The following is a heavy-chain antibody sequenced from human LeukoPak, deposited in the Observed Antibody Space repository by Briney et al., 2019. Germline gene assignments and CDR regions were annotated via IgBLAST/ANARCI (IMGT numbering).Heavy chain of an antibody. Sequence: GGSLRLSCAASGFTFSSYAMSWVRQAPGKGLEWVSAISGSGGSTYYADSVKGRFTISRDNSKNTLCLQMNSLRAEDTAVYYCARAPDIVVVSGMDVWGQGTTVTVSS. CDR1: GFTFSSYA. V-gene: IGHV3-23*01. CDR2: ISGSGGST. J-gene: IGHJ6*02. CDR3: ARAPDIVVVSGMDV. D-gene: IGHD2-2*01.